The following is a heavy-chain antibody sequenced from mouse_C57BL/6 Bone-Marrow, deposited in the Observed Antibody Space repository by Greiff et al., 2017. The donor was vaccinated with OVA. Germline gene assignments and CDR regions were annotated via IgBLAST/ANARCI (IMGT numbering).Heavy chain of an antibody. CDR3: TTIYYYCSSYSYWYVGV. D-gene: IGHD1-1*01. CDR1: GFNIKDDY. V-gene: IGHV14-4*01. J-gene: IGHJ1*03. CDR2: IDPENGDT. Sequence: VQLQQSGAELVRPGASVKLSCTASGFNIKDDYMHWVKQRPEQGLEWIGWIDPENGDTEYASKFQGKATMTADTSSNTAYLQLSSLTSQDTAVDYSTTIYYYCSSYSYWYVGVWCTGTTVTVSS.